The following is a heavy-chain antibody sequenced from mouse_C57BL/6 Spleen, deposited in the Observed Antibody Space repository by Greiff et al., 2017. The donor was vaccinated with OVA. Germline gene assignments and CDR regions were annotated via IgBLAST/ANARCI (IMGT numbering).Heavy chain of an antibody. D-gene: IGHD1-1*01. CDR1: GYTFTDYE. CDR2: IDPETGGT. CDR3: TRPITTVVMDY. J-gene: IGHJ4*01. Sequence: VQLQQSGAELVRPGASVTLSCKASGYTFTDYEMHWVKQTPVHGLEWIGAIDPETGGTAYNQKFKGKAILTADKSSSTAYMELRSLTSEDSAVYYCTRPITTVVMDYWGQGTSVTVSS. V-gene: IGHV1-15*01.